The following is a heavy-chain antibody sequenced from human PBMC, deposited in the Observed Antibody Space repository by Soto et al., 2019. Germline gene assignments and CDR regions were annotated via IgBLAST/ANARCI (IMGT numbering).Heavy chain of an antibody. Sequence: GESLKISCEASGYKFRSYWIGWVRQMPGKGPEWMGFIYPGDSDARYSPSFQGQVTISVDKSINTVYLQWSSLKASDTAMYYCARQPDYNILTGYLYYFDYWSQGTLVTVSS. CDR1: GYKFRSYW. CDR3: ARQPDYNILTGYLYYFDY. J-gene: IGHJ4*02. V-gene: IGHV5-51*01. D-gene: IGHD3-9*01. CDR2: IYPGDSDA.